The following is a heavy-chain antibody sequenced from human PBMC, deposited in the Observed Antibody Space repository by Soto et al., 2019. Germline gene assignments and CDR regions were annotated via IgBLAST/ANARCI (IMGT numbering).Heavy chain of an antibody. Sequence: SETLSLTCTVSGGSISSGGYYWSWIRQHPGKGLEWIGYIYYSGSSNSNPSLKSRVTISVDTSKNQFSLRLSSVTAADTAVYYCARRSSGWEFDYWGQGTLVTVSS. D-gene: IGHD6-19*01. CDR3: ARRSSGWEFDY. J-gene: IGHJ4*02. CDR1: GGSISSGGYY. CDR2: IYYSGSS. V-gene: IGHV4-61*08.